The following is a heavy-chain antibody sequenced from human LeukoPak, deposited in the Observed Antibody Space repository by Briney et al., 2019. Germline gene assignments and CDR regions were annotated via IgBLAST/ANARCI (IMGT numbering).Heavy chain of an antibody. Sequence: SETLSLTCAVYIESFSGYHWNWICQTPGKGLEWIGEISDSGTTNINPSLRRRVSLSIDTSKNQFSLKLSSVTAADTAVYYCARTRYYYNSRSYGAPYYFDYWGQGTLVTVSS. CDR2: ISDSGTT. D-gene: IGHD3-10*01. J-gene: IGHJ4*02. CDR1: IESFSGYH. V-gene: IGHV4-34*01. CDR3: ARTRYYYNSRSYGAPYYFDY.